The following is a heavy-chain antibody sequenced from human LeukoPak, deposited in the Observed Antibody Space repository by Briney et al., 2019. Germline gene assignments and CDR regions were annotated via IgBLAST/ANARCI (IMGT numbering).Heavy chain of an antibody. CDR2: IYYSGST. D-gene: IGHD6-13*01. Sequence: SETLSLTCTVSGGSISSSSYYWGWIRQPPGKGLEWIGSIYYSGSTYYNPSLKSRVTISVDTSKNQFSLKLSSVTAADTAVYYCARGLRQQLANWFDPWGQGTLVTVSS. CDR1: GGSISSSSYY. CDR3: ARGLRQQLANWFDP. V-gene: IGHV4-39*07. J-gene: IGHJ5*02.